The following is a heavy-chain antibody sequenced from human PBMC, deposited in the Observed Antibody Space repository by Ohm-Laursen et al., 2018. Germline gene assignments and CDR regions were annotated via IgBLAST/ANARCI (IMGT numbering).Heavy chain of an antibody. V-gene: IGHV3-7*01. D-gene: IGHD3-16*01. CDR2: IKQDGSEK. CDR1: GFTFGHYW. J-gene: IGHJ4*02. CDR3: TRGKGGY. Sequence: SLRLSCAASGFTFGHYWMNWVRQAPGKGLEWVANIKQDGSEKYYVDSVKGRFTISRDNAKNSLYLQMNSLRAEDTAVYYCTRGKGGYWGQGTLVTVSS.